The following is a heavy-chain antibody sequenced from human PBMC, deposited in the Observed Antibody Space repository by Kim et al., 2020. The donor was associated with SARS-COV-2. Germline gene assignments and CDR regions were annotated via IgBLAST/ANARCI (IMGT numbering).Heavy chain of an antibody. J-gene: IGHJ5*02. CDR2: IYYSGST. V-gene: IGHV4-31*03. CDR3: ARGGYNWFDP. Sequence: SETLSLTCTVSGGSISSGGYYWSWIRQHPGKGLEWIGYIYYSGSTYYNPSLKSRVTISVDTSKNQFSLKLSSVTAADTAVYYCARGGYNWFDPWGQGTLVTVSS. CDR1: GGSISSGGYY. D-gene: IGHD3-16*01.